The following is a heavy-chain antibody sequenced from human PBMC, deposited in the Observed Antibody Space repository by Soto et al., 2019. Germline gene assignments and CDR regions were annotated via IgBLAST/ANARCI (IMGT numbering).Heavy chain of an antibody. D-gene: IGHD1-26*01. CDR1: GYNFNNYE. CDR2: MKGYSGNP. Sequence: QVQLLQSGAEVKKPGASVKISCKASGYNFNNYEINWVRQAPAQGLEWMVWMKGYSGNPLYAQNFQGRLTLTRDTSTNTAYLELTSLAYEDTAIYFCARRRGESYYGLDYWGQGTLVTVSS. J-gene: IGHJ4*02. CDR3: ARRRGESYYGLDY. V-gene: IGHV1-8*01.